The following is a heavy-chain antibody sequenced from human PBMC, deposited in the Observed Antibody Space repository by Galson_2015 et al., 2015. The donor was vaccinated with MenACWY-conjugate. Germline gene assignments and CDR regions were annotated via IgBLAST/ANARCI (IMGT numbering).Heavy chain of an antibody. CDR1: GFTFRNYA. Sequence: SLRLSCAASGFTFRNYAMSWVRKAPGKGLEWVSSVSSDAADTSYATSVKGRFTISRDNSADTLYLQLNSLRPEDTALYYRAKRTCSGGVCHPSGLDDWGQGTLVTVSS. D-gene: IGHD2-15*01. CDR3: AKRTCSGGVCHPSGLDD. V-gene: IGHV3-23*01. CDR2: VSSDAADT. J-gene: IGHJ4*02.